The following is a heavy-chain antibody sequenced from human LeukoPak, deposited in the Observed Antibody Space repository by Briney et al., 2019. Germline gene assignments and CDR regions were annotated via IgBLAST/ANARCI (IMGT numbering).Heavy chain of an antibody. CDR2: INAGSGNT. CDR3: ARVGLVPAATLNWFDP. Sequence: ASVKVSCKASGYTFTSYYMHWVRQAPGQRLEWMGWINAGSGNTKYSQKFQGRVTITRDTSASTAYMELSSLRSEDTAVYYCARVGLVPAATLNWFDPWGQGTLVTVSS. D-gene: IGHD2-2*01. J-gene: IGHJ5*02. V-gene: IGHV1-3*01. CDR1: GYTFTSYY.